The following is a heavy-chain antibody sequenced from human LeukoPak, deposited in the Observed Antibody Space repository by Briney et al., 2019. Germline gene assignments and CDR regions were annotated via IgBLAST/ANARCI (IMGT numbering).Heavy chain of an antibody. CDR3: ARRYCSSNSCFRTNWFDP. CDR1: GYSFTSYW. V-gene: IGHV5-51*01. D-gene: IGHD2-2*01. CDR2: IYPGDSDT. J-gene: IGHJ5*02. Sequence: GESLKISCKGSGYSFTSYWIGWVRQMPGKALEWMGIIYPGDSDTRYSPSFQGQVTISADKSVSTAYLQWSSLKASDTAMYYCARRYCSSNSCFRTNWFDPWGQGTLVTVSS.